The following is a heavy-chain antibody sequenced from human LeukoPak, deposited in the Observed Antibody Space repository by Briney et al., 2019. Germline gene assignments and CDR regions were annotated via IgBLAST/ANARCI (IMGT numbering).Heavy chain of an antibody. CDR2: IYHTGST. V-gene: IGHV4-30-4*08. CDR1: GGSTSTSSHY. CDR3: ARAHYFDY. J-gene: IGHJ4*02. Sequence: SETLSLTCAVSGGSTSTSSHYWGWIRQPPGKGLEWIGYIYHTGSTDCNPSLRSRVTISVDTSKNQFSLKLSSVTAADTAVYYCARAHYFDYWGQGTLVTVSS.